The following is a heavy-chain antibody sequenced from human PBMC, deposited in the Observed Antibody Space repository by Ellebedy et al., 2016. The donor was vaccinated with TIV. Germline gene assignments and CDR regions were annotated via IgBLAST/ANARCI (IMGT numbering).Heavy chain of an antibody. Sequence: ASVKVSCKASGYAFASYGISWVRQAPGQGLEWLAWISAYTGNTEFAQKVQGRVTLTTDSSTSTAYMELRSLKSDDTAVYYCTRDMVQGMVARYLWFDYWGQGTLVTVSS. D-gene: IGHD3-10*01. CDR1: GYAFASYG. J-gene: IGHJ4*02. CDR2: ISAYTGNT. V-gene: IGHV1-18*01. CDR3: TRDMVQGMVARYLWFDY.